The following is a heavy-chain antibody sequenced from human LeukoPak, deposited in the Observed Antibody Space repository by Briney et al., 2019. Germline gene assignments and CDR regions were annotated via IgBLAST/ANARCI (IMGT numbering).Heavy chain of an antibody. CDR1: GFTFSDYY. Sequence: PGGSLRLSCAASGFTFSDYYMSWIRQAPGKGLEWVSYISSSGSTIYYADSVKGRFTISRDNAKNSLYLQMNSLRAEDTAVYYCASDSSSWYYFDYWGQGTLVTVPS. D-gene: IGHD6-13*01. J-gene: IGHJ4*02. CDR3: ASDSSSWYYFDY. CDR2: ISSSGSTI. V-gene: IGHV3-11*04.